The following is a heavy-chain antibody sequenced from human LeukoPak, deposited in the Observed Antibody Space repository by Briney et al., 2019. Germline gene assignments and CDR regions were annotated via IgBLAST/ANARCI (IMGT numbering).Heavy chain of an antibody. CDR3: ARDNAVGDNAWWFDP. V-gene: IGHV1-46*01. D-gene: IGHD1-26*01. CDR2: INPTGGST. Sequence: ASVKVSCKASGYTFTSYYMHWVRQAPGQGLEWMGLINPTGGSTGYAQKFQGRVTMTRDMSTSTDYMELSSLRSEDTAIYYCARDNAVGDNAWWFDPWGQGTLVTVSS. CDR1: GYTFTSYY. J-gene: IGHJ5*02.